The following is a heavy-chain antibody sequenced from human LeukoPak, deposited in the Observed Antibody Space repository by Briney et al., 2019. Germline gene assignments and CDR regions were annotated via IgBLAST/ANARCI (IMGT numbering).Heavy chain of an antibody. CDR3: AKEAGGYSYGYRWFDP. J-gene: IGHJ5*02. CDR1: GFTFSSYS. CDR2: ISSSSSTI. D-gene: IGHD5-18*01. V-gene: IGHV3-48*04. Sequence: GGSLRLSCAASGFTFSSYSMNWVRQAPGKGLEWVSYISSSSSTIYYADSVKGRFTISRDNAKNSLYLQMNSLRAEDTALYYCAKEAGGYSYGYRWFDPWGQGTLVTVSS.